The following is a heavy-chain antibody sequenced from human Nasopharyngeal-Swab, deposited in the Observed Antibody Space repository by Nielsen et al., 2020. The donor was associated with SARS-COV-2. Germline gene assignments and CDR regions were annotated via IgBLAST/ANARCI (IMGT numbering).Heavy chain of an antibody. CDR3: AREGEYGAYDAPDY. V-gene: IGHV1-69*10. D-gene: IGHD5-12*01. CDR2: IVHALGLP. J-gene: IGHJ4*02. Sequence: SVKVSCKTSGDTFTNSAISWVRQAPGQGLEWMGGIVHALGLPNYAQKFRGRLTISADRSTTTSYLELGSLRFEDTAIYYCAREGEYGAYDAPDYWGQGTLVTVSS. CDR1: GDTFTNSA.